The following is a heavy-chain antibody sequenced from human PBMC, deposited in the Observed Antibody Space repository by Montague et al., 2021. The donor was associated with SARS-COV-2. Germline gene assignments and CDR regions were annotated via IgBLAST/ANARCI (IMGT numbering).Heavy chain of an antibody. D-gene: IGHD2-15*01. J-gene: IGHJ4*02. CDR2: TNYRSKWTS. CDR3: VRDTGYAHAGFDA. CDR1: GDSVWSNTAA. V-gene: IGHV6-1*01. Sequence: CAISGDSVWSNTAAWNWIRQSPSGGLEWLGRTNYRSKWTSDYATSVEGRISIDPDTSKNQFFLHLRSVTPEDTGVYYCVRDTGYAHAGFDAWGQGTLVTVSS.